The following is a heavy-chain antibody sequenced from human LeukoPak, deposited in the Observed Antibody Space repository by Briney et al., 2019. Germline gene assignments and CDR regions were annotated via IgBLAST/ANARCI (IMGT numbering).Heavy chain of an antibody. CDR3: AKDSQSTDMVRGPMGGY. D-gene: IGHD3-10*01. Sequence: GGSLRLSCAASGFTFDDYAMHWVRQAPGKGLEWVSLISGDGGSTYYADSVKGRLTISRDNSKNSLYLQMNSLRTEDTALYYCAKDSQSTDMVRGPMGGYWGQGTLVTVSS. J-gene: IGHJ4*02. CDR1: GFTFDDYA. V-gene: IGHV3-43*02. CDR2: ISGDGGST.